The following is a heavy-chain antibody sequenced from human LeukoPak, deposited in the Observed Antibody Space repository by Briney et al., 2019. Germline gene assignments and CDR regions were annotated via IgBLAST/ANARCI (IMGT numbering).Heavy chain of an antibody. CDR2: IYTSGST. V-gene: IGHV4-61*02. CDR1: GGSIGSGSYY. J-gene: IGHJ5*02. D-gene: IGHD1-14*01. CDR3: ARDLVTAYNWFDP. Sequence: SETLSLTCTVSGGSIGSGSYYWSWIRQPAGKGLEWIGRIYTSGSTNYNPSLKSRVTISVDTSKNQFSLKLSSVTAADTAVYYCARDLVTAYNWFDPWGQGTLVTVSS.